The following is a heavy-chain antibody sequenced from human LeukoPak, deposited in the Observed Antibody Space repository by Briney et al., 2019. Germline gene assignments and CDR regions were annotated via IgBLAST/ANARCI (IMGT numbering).Heavy chain of an antibody. CDR1: GFTFSSYG. Sequence: PGGSLRLSCAASGFTFSSYGMHWVRQAPGKGLEWVSYISSSSSTIYYADSVKGRFTISRDNAKNSLYLQMNSLRAEDTAVYYCAREATVTKNYYYYYMDVWGKGTTVTVSS. CDR2: ISSSSSTI. CDR3: AREATVTKNYYYYYMDV. D-gene: IGHD4-17*01. V-gene: IGHV3-48*04. J-gene: IGHJ6*03.